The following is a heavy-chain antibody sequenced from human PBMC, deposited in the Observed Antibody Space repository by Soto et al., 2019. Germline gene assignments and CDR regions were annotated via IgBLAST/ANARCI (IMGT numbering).Heavy chain of an antibody. CDR2: IFPKSGAT. V-gene: IGHV1-2*02. CDR3: VRENWYYDY. CDR1: GYTFTDYY. Sequence: GASVKVSCKASGYTFTDYYMHWVRQAPGQGLEWMGYIFPKSGATNYVQNFQGRVTMTRDTSITTVYMELSSLRSDDTAVYYCVRENWYYDYWGQGSMVTVYS. D-gene: IGHD1-7*01. J-gene: IGHJ4*02.